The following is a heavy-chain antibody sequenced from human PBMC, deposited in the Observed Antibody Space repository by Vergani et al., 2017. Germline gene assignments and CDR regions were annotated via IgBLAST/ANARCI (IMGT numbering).Heavy chain of an antibody. CDR3: ARHGTDEIWFGELLIGDQQEKNWFDP. D-gene: IGHD3-10*01. CDR1: GGSISSSSYY. CDR2: IYYSGST. J-gene: IGHJ5*02. Sequence: QLQLQESGPGLVKPSETLSLTCTVSGGSISSSSYYWGWIRQPPGKGLEWIGSIYYSGSTYYNPSLKSRVTISVDTSKNQFSLKLSSVTAADTAVYYCARHGTDEIWFGELLIGDQQEKNWFDPWGQGTLVTVSS. V-gene: IGHV4-39*01.